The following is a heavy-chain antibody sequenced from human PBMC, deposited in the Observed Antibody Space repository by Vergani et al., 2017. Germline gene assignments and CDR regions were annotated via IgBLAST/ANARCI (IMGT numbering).Heavy chain of an antibody. D-gene: IGHD6-19*01. CDR1: GGSISSYY. CDR3: ARDYYSSGWYYFDY. J-gene: IGHJ4*02. Sequence: QVQLQESGPGLVKPSETLSLTCTVSGGSISSYYWSWIRQPPGKGLEWIGYIYYSGSTNYNPSLKSRVTISVDTSKNQFSLKLSSVTAADTAVYYCARDYYSSGWYYFDYWGQGTLVTVSS. V-gene: IGHV4-59*01. CDR2: IYYSGST.